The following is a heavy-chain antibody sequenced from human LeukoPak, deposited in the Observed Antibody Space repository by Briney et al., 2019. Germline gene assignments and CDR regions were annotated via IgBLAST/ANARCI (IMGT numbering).Heavy chain of an antibody. CDR2: IYYSGST. J-gene: IGHJ4*02. CDR1: GGSISSYY. D-gene: IGHD4-17*01. Sequence: SETPSLTCTVSGGSISSYYWSWIRQPPGKGLEWIGYIYYSGSTNYNPSLKSRVTISVDTSKNQFSLKLSSVTAADTAVYYCAGYGDAAYSFDYWGQGTLATVSS. V-gene: IGHV4-59*01. CDR3: AGYGDAAYSFDY.